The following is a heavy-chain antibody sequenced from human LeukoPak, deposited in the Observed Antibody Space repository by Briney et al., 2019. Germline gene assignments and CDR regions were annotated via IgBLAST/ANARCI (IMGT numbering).Heavy chain of an antibody. D-gene: IGHD1-14*01. J-gene: IGHJ6*03. V-gene: IGHV3-7*01. CDR3: ARWDHIPRTNYYYMDV. CDR1: GFTFSTFW. CDR2: IKLDGSEK. Sequence: PGGSLRLSCAASGFTFSTFWMGWVRQAPGKGLEWVANIKLDGSEKYYVDSVKGRFTISRDNARNSLYLQMNSLSDEDTAVYYCARWDHIPRTNYYYMDVWGKGTTVTVSS.